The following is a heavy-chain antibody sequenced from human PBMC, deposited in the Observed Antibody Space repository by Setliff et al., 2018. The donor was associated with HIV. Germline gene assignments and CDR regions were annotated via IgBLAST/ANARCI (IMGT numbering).Heavy chain of an antibody. CDR2: IYYDGST. V-gene: IGHV4-59*11. J-gene: IGHJ3*02. Sequence: LSLTCTVTGGSISSHYWSWIRQPPGKGQGWIGSIYYDGSTETNPALKSRVTISVDLSKNQFSLEVTSVTAADTAVYYCARESLNLGELSSNPDASDIWGQGTMVTVSS. D-gene: IGHD3-16*02. CDR1: GGSISSHY. CDR3: ARESLNLGELSSNPDASDI.